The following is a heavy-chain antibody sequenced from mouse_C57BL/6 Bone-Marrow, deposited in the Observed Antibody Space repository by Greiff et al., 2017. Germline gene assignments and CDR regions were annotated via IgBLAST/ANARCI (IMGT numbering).Heavy chain of an antibody. J-gene: IGHJ1*03. CDR2: IDPSDSYT. CDR3: ARGRVSLLWYFDV. Sequence: QVQLKQPGAELVMPGASVKLSCKASGYTFTSYWMHWVKQRPGQGLEWIGEIDPSDSYTNYNQKFKGKSTLTVDKSSSTAYMQLSSLTSEDSAVXYSARGRVSLLWYFDVRGTGTTVTVSS. D-gene: IGHD6-2*01. CDR1: GYTFTSYW. V-gene: IGHV1-69*01.